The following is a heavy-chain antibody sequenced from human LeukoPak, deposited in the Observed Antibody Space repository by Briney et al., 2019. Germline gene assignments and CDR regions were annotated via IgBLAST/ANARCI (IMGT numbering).Heavy chain of an antibody. V-gene: IGHV4-34*01. D-gene: IGHD3-16*02. CDR1: GGSFSGYY. CDR3: ARLDKITFGGVIDY. Sequence: SSGTLSLTCAVYGGSFSGYYWSWIRQPPGKGLEWIGEINHSGSTNYNPSLKSRVTISVDTSKNQFSLKLSSVIAADTAVYYCARLDKITFGGVIDYWGQGTLVTVSS. CDR2: INHSGST. J-gene: IGHJ4*02.